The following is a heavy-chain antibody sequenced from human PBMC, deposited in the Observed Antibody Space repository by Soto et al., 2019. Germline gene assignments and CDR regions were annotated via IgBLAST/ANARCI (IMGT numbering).Heavy chain of an antibody. CDR2: IYYSGST. J-gene: IGHJ6*03. Sequence: SETLSLTCTVSGGSISSSSYYWGWIRQPPGKGLEWIGSIYYSGSTYYNPSLKSRVTISVDTSKNQFSLKLSSVTAADTAVYYCVSLTMDHDWALTYYYYMDVWGKGTTVTVSS. D-gene: IGHD3-16*01. CDR3: VSLTMDHDWALTYYYYMDV. V-gene: IGHV4-39*01. CDR1: GGSISSSSYY.